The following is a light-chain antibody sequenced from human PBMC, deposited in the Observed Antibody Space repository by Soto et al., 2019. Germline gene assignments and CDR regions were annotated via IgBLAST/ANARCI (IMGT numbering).Light chain of an antibody. CDR3: QKYATYWT. CDR2: DAS. CDR1: QTISSW. J-gene: IGKJ1*01. Sequence: DIQMTQSPFTLSASVGDRVTITCRASQTISSWMAWYQQIPGKAPKLLIYDASNLESGVPSRFSGSGSGTEFTLTISRMQHEDSAHYYCQKYATYWTFGQGTKVDTK. V-gene: IGKV1-5*01.